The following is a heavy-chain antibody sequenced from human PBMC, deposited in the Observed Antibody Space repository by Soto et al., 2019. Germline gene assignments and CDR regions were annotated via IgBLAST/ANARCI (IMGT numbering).Heavy chain of an antibody. CDR1: GYTFTSYD. CDR3: ARGPYCSGGSCYHYCYYMDV. Sequence: QVQLVQSGAEVKKPGASVKVSCKASGYTFTSYDINWVRQATGQGLEWMGWMNPNSGNTGYAQKFQGSVTMTRNTSISTAYRELSSLRAEDTAVYYCARGPYCSGGSCYHYCYYMDVWGKGTTVTVSS. D-gene: IGHD2-15*01. V-gene: IGHV1-8*01. CDR2: MNPNSGNT. J-gene: IGHJ6*03.